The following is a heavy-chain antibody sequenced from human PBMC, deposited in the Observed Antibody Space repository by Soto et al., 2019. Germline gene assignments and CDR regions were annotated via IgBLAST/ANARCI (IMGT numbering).Heavy chain of an antibody. CDR1: GGTFSSYA. CDR3: AREVRQPGNYYYGMDG. D-gene: IGHD2-21*01. J-gene: IGHJ6*02. Sequence: SVKVSCKASGGTFSSYAISWVRQAPGQVLEWMGVIIPIFGTANYAQKFQGRVTITADESTSTAYMELSSLRSEDTAVYYCAREVRQPGNYYYGMDGWGQGTTVTVSS. V-gene: IGHV1-69*13. CDR2: IIPIFGTA.